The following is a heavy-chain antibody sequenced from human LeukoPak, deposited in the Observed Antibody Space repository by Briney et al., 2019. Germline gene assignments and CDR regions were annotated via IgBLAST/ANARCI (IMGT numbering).Heavy chain of an antibody. J-gene: IGHJ4*02. CDR2: ISSYGSNI. CDR3: AKSFYSGSGNFEEDFDH. Sequence: GWSLTLSCAASGFGFSHLYMSWLRQAPGKGLEFISCISSYGSNIHYADSVKGRFTISRDNSNNSLYLQMNSLRAEDTAVYYCAKSFYSGSGNFEEDFDHWGQGILVTVSS. CDR1: GFGFSHLY. D-gene: IGHD3-10*01. V-gene: IGHV3-11*04.